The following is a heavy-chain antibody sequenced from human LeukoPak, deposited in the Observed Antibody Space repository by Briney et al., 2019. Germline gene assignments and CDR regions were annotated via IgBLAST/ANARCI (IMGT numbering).Heavy chain of an antibody. V-gene: IGHV5-51*01. Sequence: GESLKISCKGSGYSFTSYWIGWVRQMPGKGLEWMGIIYPGDSDTRYSPSFQGQVTISADKTISTAYLQWSSLKASDTAMYHCAIRGHDFWSGYSPYYFDYWGQGTLVTVSS. J-gene: IGHJ4*02. CDR2: IYPGDSDT. CDR3: AIRGHDFWSGYSPYYFDY. D-gene: IGHD3-3*01. CDR1: GYSFTSYW.